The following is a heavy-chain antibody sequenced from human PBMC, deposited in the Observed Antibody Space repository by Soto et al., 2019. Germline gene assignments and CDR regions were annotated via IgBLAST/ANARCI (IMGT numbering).Heavy chain of an antibody. V-gene: IGHV6-1*01. CDR3: ANDPGYSLDY. J-gene: IGHJ4*02. CDR1: GDSVSIYSGA. CDR2: TYYRSKWYY. D-gene: IGHD5-12*01. Sequence: SQTLSLTCVISGDSVSIYSGAWNWIRQSPSRGLEWLGRTYYRSKWYYDYAESVKSRIIISVDTSKNQFSLQLHSVTPEDAAVYYWANDPGYSLDYWGQGTQVTVSS.